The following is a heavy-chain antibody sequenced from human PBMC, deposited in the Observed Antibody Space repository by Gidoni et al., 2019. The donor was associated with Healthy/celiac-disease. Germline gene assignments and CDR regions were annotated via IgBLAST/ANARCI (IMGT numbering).Heavy chain of an antibody. Sequence: QVQLVPSGAAVKKHGASVKVSCKASGYTFPGHYMHWVRPAPGQGLEWRGWINPNSGGTNYAQKFQGRVTMTRDTSISTAYMELSRLRSDDTAVYYCARAVRVVPAAMWWNYGMDVWGQGTTVTVSS. D-gene: IGHD2-2*01. CDR1: GYTFPGHY. CDR3: ARAVRVVPAAMWWNYGMDV. V-gene: IGHV1-2*02. CDR2: INPNSGGT. J-gene: IGHJ6*02.